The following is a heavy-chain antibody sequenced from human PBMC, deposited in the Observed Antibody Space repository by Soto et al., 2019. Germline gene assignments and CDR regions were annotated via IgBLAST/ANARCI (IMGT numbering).Heavy chain of an antibody. CDR1: GFSFNSHD. CDR2: INSGGDA. D-gene: IGHD3-10*01. Sequence: DVQLSESGGGLVQPGGSLRLTCAASGFSFNSHDMTWVRQAPGRGLEWVAAINSGGDAFYAVYVKGRFTIFRDNSKDTLYLQMYGVGVEDTALYYCAKVLALRTSGKYYKPFFPGMDVWGLGTTVTVSS. V-gene: IGHV3-23*01. J-gene: IGHJ6*02. CDR3: AKVLALRTSGKYYKPFFPGMDV.